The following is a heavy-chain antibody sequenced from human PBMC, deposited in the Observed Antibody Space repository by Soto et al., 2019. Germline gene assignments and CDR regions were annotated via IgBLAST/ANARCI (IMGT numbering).Heavy chain of an antibody. CDR2: FDPEDGET. Sequence: ASVKVSCKVSGYTLTELSMHWVRQATRKGLEWMGGFDPEDGETIYAQKFQGRVTMTRNTSIRTAYMELSSRRSEDTALYYCARDEWLRFDYDYWGQGTLVTVSS. J-gene: IGHJ4*02. CDR3: ARDEWLRFDYDY. V-gene: IGHV1-24*01. CDR1: GYTLTELS. D-gene: IGHD5-12*01.